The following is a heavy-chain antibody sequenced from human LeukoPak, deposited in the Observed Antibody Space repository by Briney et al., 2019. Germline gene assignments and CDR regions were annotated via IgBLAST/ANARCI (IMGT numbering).Heavy chain of an antibody. V-gene: IGHV3-48*04. J-gene: IGHJ2*01. CDR2: ISSSSSTI. CDR3: ARGKDSHGSGTYYHIDWYFDL. Sequence: GGSLRLSCAASGLIFRSYSMNWFRQAPGKGLEWVSYISSSSSTIYYADSVKGRFTISRVNANNPLYLHMNSLRAEDTAVYFCARGKDSHGSGTYYHIDWYFDLWGRGTLVTVSS. CDR1: GLIFRSYS. D-gene: IGHD3-10*01.